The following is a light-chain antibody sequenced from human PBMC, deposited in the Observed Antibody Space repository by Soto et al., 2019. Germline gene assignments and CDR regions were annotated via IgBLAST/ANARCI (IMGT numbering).Light chain of an antibody. Sequence: AIRMTQSPSSLSASTGDRVTITCRASQGISSYLAWYQQKPGKAPKLLIYAASTLQSGVPSTFSGSGSGTDFTLTISCLQSEDFSTYYCQHYYSYPPAYTFGQGTKLEIK. CDR3: QHYYSYPPAYT. CDR2: AAS. V-gene: IGKV1-8*01. CDR1: QGISSY. J-gene: IGKJ2*01.